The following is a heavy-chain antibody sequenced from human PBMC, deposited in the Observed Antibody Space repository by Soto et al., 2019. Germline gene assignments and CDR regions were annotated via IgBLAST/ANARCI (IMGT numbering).Heavy chain of an antibody. CDR3: ARAKPSGTSALDP. J-gene: IGHJ5*02. D-gene: IGHD3-10*01. V-gene: IGHV3-74*01. CDR1: GFIFNTYW. Sequence: EVPVVESGGGLVQPGGSLRLSCAASGFIFNTYWMHWVRQAPGKGLVWISRINSDGSIADYADSVRGRITISRDNTKNTVYLQMNSLRVEDTAVYYCARAKPSGTSALDPWGQGTLVTVSA. CDR2: INSDGSIA.